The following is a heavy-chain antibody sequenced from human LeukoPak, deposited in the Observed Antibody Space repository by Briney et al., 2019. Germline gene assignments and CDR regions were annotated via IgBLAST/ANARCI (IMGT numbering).Heavy chain of an antibody. V-gene: IGHV4-30-4*01. Sequence: PSETLSLTCTVSGGSISSGDYYWSWIRQPPGKGLGWIGYIYYSGSTYYNPSLKSRVTISVDTSKNQFSLKLSSVTAADTAVYYCAVSGMEDEFNWNSSTGGFDPWGQGTLVTVSS. J-gene: IGHJ5*02. CDR1: GGSISSGDYY. D-gene: IGHD1-7*01. CDR2: IYYSGST. CDR3: AVSGMEDEFNWNSSTGGFDP.